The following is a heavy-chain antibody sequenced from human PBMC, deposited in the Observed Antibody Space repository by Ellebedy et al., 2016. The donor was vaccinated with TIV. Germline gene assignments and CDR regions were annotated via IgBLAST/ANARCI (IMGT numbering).Heavy chain of an antibody. CDR3: ATDEGGSYDS. Sequence: PGGSLRLSCATSGFTFTYTWMRWIRQAPGKGLEWVSRISRDGDIRGYAEFAKGRFTVSRDNTKNTLYLQMSGLRADDSAVYYCATDEGGSYDSWGQGTRVSVSS. D-gene: IGHD1-26*01. J-gene: IGHJ4*02. V-gene: IGHV3-74*01. CDR1: GFTFTYTW. CDR2: ISRDGDIR.